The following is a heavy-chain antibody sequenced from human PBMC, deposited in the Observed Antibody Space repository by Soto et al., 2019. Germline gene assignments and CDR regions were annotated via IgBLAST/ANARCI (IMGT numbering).Heavy chain of an antibody. V-gene: IGHV3-7*05. J-gene: IGHJ5*02. CDR3: ARDFGGP. Sequence: EVQLVESGGGLVQPGGSLRLSCTDSGFTFSSYWMNWVRQAPGKGLEWVGNIKEDGSEKFYVDSVKGRFTISRDNAKNSLYLDMNSLRVEDTAIYFCARDFGGPWGQGTLVTVSS. CDR2: IKEDGSEK. CDR1: GFTFSSYW. D-gene: IGHD1-26*01.